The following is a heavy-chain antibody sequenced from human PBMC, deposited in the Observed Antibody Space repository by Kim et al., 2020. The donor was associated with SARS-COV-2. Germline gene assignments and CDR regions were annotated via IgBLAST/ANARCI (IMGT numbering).Heavy chain of an antibody. Sequence: GGSLRLSCAASEFTFSSYAMSWVRQAPGKGLEWVSSIYGSGGTTYYADSVKGRFTISRDNSKNTLYLQMNSLRAEDTAVYYCAKSVDSRGWFRVPFDYWGPGTLVTVSS. CDR1: EFTFSSYA. V-gene: IGHV3-23*01. D-gene: IGHD6-19*01. J-gene: IGHJ4*02. CDR2: IYGSGGTT. CDR3: AKSVDSRGWFRVPFDY.